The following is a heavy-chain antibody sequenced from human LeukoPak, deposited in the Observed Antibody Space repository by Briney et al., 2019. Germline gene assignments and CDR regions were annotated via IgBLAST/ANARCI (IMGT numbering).Heavy chain of an antibody. CDR3: ARGGDTAMVSAFDI. Sequence: SVKVSCKTSGYTFITYGVSWVRQAPGQGLEWMGRIIPILGIANYAQKFQGRVTITADKSTSTAYMELSSLRSEDTAVYYCARGGDTAMVSAFDIWGQGTMVTVSS. D-gene: IGHD5-18*01. J-gene: IGHJ3*02. V-gene: IGHV1-69*04. CDR1: GYTFITYG. CDR2: IIPILGIA.